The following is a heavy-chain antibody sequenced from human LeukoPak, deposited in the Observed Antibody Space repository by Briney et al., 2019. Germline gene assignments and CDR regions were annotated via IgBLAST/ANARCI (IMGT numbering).Heavy chain of an antibody. CDR1: GFSFSASS. CDR3: ASGGGVLAAFDI. D-gene: IGHD2-8*01. V-gene: IGHV3-73*01. J-gene: IGHJ3*02. CDR2: IRSKANGYAT. Sequence: GGSLRLSCGASGFSFSASSMHWVRQAPGKGLEWVGRIRSKANGYATHFAASVDGRFTVSRDDSKNTIHLHMNSLKTEDTGVYYCASGGGVLAAFDIWGQGTMVLVSS.